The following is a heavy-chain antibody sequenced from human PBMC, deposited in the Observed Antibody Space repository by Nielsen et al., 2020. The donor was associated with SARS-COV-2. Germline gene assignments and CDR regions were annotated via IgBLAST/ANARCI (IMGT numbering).Heavy chain of an antibody. Sequence: GSLKISCAASGFTFSSYAMHWVRQAPGKGLEWVAVISYDGSNKYYADSVKGRFTISRDNSKNTLYLQMNSLRAEDTAVYYCARDRWNSFDYWGQGTLVTVSS. J-gene: IGHJ4*02. CDR2: ISYDGSNK. CDR1: GFTFSSYA. V-gene: IGHV3-30*04. D-gene: IGHD1-7*01. CDR3: ARDRWNSFDY.